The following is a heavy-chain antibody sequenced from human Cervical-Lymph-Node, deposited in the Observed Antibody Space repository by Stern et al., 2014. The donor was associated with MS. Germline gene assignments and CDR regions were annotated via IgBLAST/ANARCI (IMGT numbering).Heavy chain of an antibody. D-gene: IGHD3-9*01. V-gene: IGHV3-48*02. CDR3: ARDCRLRYFDG. CDR2: IDNSSSFK. J-gene: IGHJ4*02. Sequence: EVHLVESGGGLVQPGGSLRLSCAASGFTFSTYSMTWVRQAPGQGLEWFSYIDNSSSFKYYADSVKGRFTISRDNAKNSLYLQMHSLRDEDTAVYYCARDCRLRYFDGWGQGTLVAVSS. CDR1: GFTFSTYS.